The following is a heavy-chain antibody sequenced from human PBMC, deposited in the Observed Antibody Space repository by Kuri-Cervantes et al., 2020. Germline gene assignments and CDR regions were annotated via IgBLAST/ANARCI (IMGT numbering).Heavy chain of an antibody. V-gene: IGHV3-48*02. J-gene: IGHJ4*02. CDR3: ARVQGDTAIEFDY. Sequence: GESLKISCAASGFTFSSYSMNWVRQAPGKGLEWVSYISSSSSTIYYADSVKGRFTISRDNAKNSLYLQMNSLRDEDTAVYYCARVQGDTAIEFDYWGQGTLVTVSS. CDR2: ISSSSSTI. D-gene: IGHD5-18*01. CDR1: GFTFSSYS.